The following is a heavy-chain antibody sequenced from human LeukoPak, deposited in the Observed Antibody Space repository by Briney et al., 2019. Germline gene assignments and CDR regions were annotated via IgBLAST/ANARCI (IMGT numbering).Heavy chain of an antibody. CDR3: ARDRGLYSSSWYPRFNP. CDR2: IYYSGST. V-gene: IGHV4-59*01. J-gene: IGHJ5*02. D-gene: IGHD6-13*01. Sequence: SETLSLTCTVSGGSISSYYWSWIRQPPGKGLEWIGYIYYSGSTNYNPSLKSRVTISVDTSKNQFSLKLSSVTAADTAVYYCARDRGLYSSSWYPRFNPWGQGTLVTVSS. CDR1: GGSISSYY.